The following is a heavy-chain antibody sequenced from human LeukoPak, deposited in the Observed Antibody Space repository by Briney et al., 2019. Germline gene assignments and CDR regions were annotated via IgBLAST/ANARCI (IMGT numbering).Heavy chain of an antibody. V-gene: IGHV4-30-2*01. CDR1: GGSISSGGYY. J-gene: IGHJ4*02. Sequence: SETLSLTCTVSGGSISSGGYYWSWIRQPPGKGLEWIGYIYHSGSTYYNPSLKSRVTISVDRSKNQFSLKLSSVTAADTAVYYCARVGYCSSTSCYTPLDYWGQGTLVTVSS. D-gene: IGHD2-2*02. CDR3: ARVGYCSSTSCYTPLDY. CDR2: IYHSGST.